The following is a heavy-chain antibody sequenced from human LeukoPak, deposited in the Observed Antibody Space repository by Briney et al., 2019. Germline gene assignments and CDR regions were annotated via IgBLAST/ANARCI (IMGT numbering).Heavy chain of an antibody. J-gene: IGHJ4*02. CDR1: KFYFSTYD. D-gene: IGHD5-12*01. Sequence: GGSLRLSCTASKFYFSTYDMNWVRQVPGKGLEWISYIDSSGATTYYAAAVQGRFTISRDNAKDSLYLEMKNLSVEDTALYYCASVHGGSGHDRPFDYWGQGTLVTVSS. V-gene: IGHV3-48*03. CDR3: ASVHGGSGHDRPFDY. CDR2: IDSSGATT.